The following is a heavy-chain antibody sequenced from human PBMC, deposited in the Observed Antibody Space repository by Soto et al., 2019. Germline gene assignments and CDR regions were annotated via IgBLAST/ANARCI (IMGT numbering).Heavy chain of an antibody. V-gene: IGHV1-69*08. D-gene: IGHD3-16*02. J-gene: IGHJ4*02. CDR3: AREAPITFGGVIAKSFDY. Sequence: QVQLVQSGAEVKKPGSSVKVSCKASGGTFSSYTISWVRQAPGQGLEWRGRIIPILGIANYAQKFQGRVTITADKSTSTAYMELSSLRSEDTAVYYCAREAPITFGGVIAKSFDYWGQGTLVTVSS. CDR1: GGTFSSYT. CDR2: IIPILGIA.